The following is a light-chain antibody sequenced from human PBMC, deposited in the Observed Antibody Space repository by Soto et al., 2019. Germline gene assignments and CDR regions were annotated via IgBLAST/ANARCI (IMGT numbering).Light chain of an antibody. J-gene: IGKJ1*01. CDR3: QQYSSDAT. CDR1: QSINNW. V-gene: IGKV1-5*03. CDR2: RAS. Sequence: DIRMTQSPSTLSASVGDRVTITCRASQSINNWLAWYQQKPGKAPKLLIYRASSLENGVPSRFSGRGSGTEFIFTITSLQPDDFAPYYCQQYSSDATFDQGTKVEIK.